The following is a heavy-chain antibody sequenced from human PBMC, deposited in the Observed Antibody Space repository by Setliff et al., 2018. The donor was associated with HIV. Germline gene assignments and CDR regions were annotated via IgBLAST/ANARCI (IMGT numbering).Heavy chain of an antibody. Sequence: PSETLSLTCTVSGYAISSGYYWGWIRQSPGKGLDWIGSIYHTGSTYYNPSLKSRVTISVDTSKNQFSLTLTSVTAADTAVYYCARDKRASFDGLDVWGQGTTVTVSS. CDR3: ARDKRASFDGLDV. CDR1: GYAISSGYY. J-gene: IGHJ6*02. CDR2: IYHTGST. V-gene: IGHV4-38-2*02.